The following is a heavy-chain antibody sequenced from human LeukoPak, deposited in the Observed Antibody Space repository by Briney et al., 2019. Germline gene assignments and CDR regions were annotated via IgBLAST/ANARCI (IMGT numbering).Heavy chain of an antibody. Sequence: GGSLRLSCAASGFIFGSFWMHWVRHAPGKGLVWVTRINSDASTANYADSVKGRFTISRDNAKSTLYLQMNSLRAEDTAVYYCVRDRPAKYFGASVDAFDLWGQGTMVTVSS. J-gene: IGHJ3*01. V-gene: IGHV3-74*01. CDR3: VRDRPAKYFGASVDAFDL. CDR1: GFIFGSFW. D-gene: IGHD4/OR15-4a*01. CDR2: INSDASTA.